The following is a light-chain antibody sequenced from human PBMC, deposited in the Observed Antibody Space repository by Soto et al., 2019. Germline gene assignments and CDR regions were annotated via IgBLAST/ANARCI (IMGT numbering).Light chain of an antibody. Sequence: DIVMTQSPLSLPVTPGEPASISCRSSQSLLHRNGYNYLDWYLQKPGQSPHLLIYLGSIRASGVPDRFRCSGSVTDFTLKISKVEADDVGIYYCMQSLQPPRTFGQGTKLEIK. CDR3: MQSLQPPRT. CDR1: QSLLHRNGYNY. J-gene: IGKJ2*02. V-gene: IGKV2-28*01. CDR2: LGS.